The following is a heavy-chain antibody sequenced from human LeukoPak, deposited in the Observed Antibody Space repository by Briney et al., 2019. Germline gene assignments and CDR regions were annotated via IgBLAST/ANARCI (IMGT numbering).Heavy chain of an antibody. CDR2: LHPGASDT. J-gene: IGHJ4*02. V-gene: IGHV5-51*01. Sequence: GESLKISCKGSGYSFTTYWIAWVRQMPGKGLEWMAFLHPGASDTRYSPSFQEQVTMSVDKSIGTAYLQWSSLKASDTAMYYCVRLAYGSAWYPGYFDFWGQGTLVTVSS. CDR1: GYSFTTYW. CDR3: VRLAYGSAWYPGYFDF. D-gene: IGHD6-19*01.